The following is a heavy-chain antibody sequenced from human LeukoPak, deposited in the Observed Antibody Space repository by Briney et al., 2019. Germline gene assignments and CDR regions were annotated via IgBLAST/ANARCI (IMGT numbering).Heavy chain of an antibody. J-gene: IGHJ3*02. Sequence: SETLSLTCTVSGASISSYYWSWIRPPAGKGLEWIGRIYTSGSTNYNPSLKSRVTMSVDTSKNQFSLKLSSVTAADTAVYYCARFNYYDSSGHAFDIWGQGTMVTVSS. D-gene: IGHD3-22*01. CDR2: IYTSGST. CDR1: GASISSYY. CDR3: ARFNYYDSSGHAFDI. V-gene: IGHV4-4*07.